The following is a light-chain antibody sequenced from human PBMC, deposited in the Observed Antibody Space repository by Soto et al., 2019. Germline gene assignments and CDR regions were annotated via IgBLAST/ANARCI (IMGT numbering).Light chain of an antibody. J-gene: IGKJ1*01. V-gene: IGKV3-15*01. CDR2: GAS. CDR1: QSVSDN. CDR3: QQYNSWLWT. Sequence: EIVVRQSPATLSVSAGERATLFCKASQSVSDNLAWYQQKPGQAPRLLIYGASTRATGIPARFSGSGSGTEFTLIISSLQSEDSAVYYCQQYNSWLWTFGQGTKVDIK.